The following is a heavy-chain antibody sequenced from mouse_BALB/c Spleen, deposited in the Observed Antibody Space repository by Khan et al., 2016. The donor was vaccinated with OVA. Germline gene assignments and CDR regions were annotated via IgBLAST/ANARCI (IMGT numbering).Heavy chain of an antibody. J-gene: IGHJ4*01. V-gene: IGHV9-3-1*01. CDR3: ARVGYSGTMDY. CDR2: INTYTGEP. Sequence: QIQLVQSGPELKKPGETVKISCKASGFTFTNNGMNWVKQAPGKVLKWMGWINTYTGEPKYADDLKGRFAFSLETSASTAYLQINNLKTEDTAAYFCARVGYSGTMDYWGQGTSVTVSS. D-gene: IGHD2-14*01. CDR1: GFTFTNNG.